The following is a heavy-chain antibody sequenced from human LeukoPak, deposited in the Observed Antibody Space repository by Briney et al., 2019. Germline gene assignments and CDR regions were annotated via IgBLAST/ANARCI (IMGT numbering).Heavy chain of an antibody. V-gene: IGHV1-2*02. Sequence: GASVKVSCKASGYTFTGYYMHWVRQAPGQGLEWMGWINPNSGGTNYAQKFQGRVTMTRDTSISTAYMELSRLRSDDTAVYYCAIDTDIVVVPAAIPIDYWGQGTLVTVSS. D-gene: IGHD2-2*02. J-gene: IGHJ4*02. CDR3: AIDTDIVVVPAAIPIDY. CDR1: GYTFTGYY. CDR2: INPNSGGT.